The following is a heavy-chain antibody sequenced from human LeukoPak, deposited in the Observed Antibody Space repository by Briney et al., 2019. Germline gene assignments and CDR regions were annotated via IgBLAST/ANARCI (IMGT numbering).Heavy chain of an antibody. V-gene: IGHV3-30*04. CDR2: ISFDGTYD. CDR1: GFTSYNYA. CDR3: AKSFTSSSSDY. Sequence: GGSLRLSCATSGFTSYNYAMHWVRQAPGKGLEWLALISFDGTYDAYADSVKGRFSISRDNSENTLYLQMNGLRADDTAVYSCAKSFTSSSSDYWGQGTLVTVSS. J-gene: IGHJ4*02. D-gene: IGHD6-13*01.